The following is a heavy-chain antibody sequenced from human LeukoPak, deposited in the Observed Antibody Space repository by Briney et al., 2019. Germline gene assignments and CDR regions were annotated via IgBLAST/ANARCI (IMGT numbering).Heavy chain of an antibody. Sequence: GGSLRLSCAASGFTFSDYYMSWIRQAPGKGLEWVSYISSSGSTVYYADSVKGRFTISRDNAKNSLYLQMNSLRAEDTAVYYCARGGRIMITFGGVIAKIWLDYWGQGTLVTVSS. J-gene: IGHJ4*02. CDR2: ISSSGSTV. D-gene: IGHD3-16*02. CDR1: GFTFSDYY. CDR3: ARGGRIMITFGGVIAKIWLDY. V-gene: IGHV3-11*01.